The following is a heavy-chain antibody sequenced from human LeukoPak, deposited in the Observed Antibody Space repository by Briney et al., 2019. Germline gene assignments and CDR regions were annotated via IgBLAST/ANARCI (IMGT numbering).Heavy chain of an antibody. CDR1: GYTFTAYY. V-gene: IGHV1-2*02. Sequence: GASVKVSCKASGYTFTAYYIHWVRQAPGQGLEWMGWMNPVSGDTNYAQTFQGRVTMTRGSSISTAYMQLDSLRSDDTADTALYYCARGVGSSWFDPWGQGTLVTVFS. D-gene: IGHD2-2*01. CDR2: MNPVSGDT. CDR3: ARGVGSSWFDP. J-gene: IGHJ5*02.